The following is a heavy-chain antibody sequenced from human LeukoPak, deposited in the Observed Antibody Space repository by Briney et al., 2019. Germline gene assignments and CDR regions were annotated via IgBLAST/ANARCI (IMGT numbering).Heavy chain of an antibody. V-gene: IGHV1-46*01. CDR3: ASWGLNDVFDY. D-gene: IGHD3-16*01. J-gene: IGHJ4*02. CDR2: INPSGGST. Sequence: GASVKVSCKASGYTFTSYYMHWVRQAPGQGLEWMGIINPSGGSTSYAQKLQGRVTMTTDTSTSTAYMELRSLRSDDTAVYYCASWGLNDVFDYWGQGTLVTVSS. CDR1: GYTFTSYY.